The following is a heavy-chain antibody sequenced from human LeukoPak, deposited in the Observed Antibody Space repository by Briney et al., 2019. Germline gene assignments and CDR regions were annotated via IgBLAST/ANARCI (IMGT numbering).Heavy chain of an antibody. CDR3: ARERNLEIAVAGTIFNY. Sequence: GGSLRLSCAASGFMSSNYWMSWVRQAPGKGLEWVGNINQDGSQKSYVDSVRGRFTLSRNIAENSLFLQLNSLRADDTAVYYCARERNLEIAVAGTIFNYWGQGTLVTVSS. CDR2: INQDGSQK. CDR1: GFMSSNYW. D-gene: IGHD6-19*01. V-gene: IGHV3-7*01. J-gene: IGHJ4*02.